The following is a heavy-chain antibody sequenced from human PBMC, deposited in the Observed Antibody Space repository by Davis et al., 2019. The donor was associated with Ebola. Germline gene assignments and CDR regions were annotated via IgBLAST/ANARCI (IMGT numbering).Heavy chain of an antibody. D-gene: IGHD1-26*01. J-gene: IGHJ3*02. CDR1: GYTFTGYY. CDR2: INPNSGGT. V-gene: IGHV1-2*02. Sequence: ASVKVSCKASGYTFTGYYMHWVRQAPGQGLEWMGWINPNSGGTNYAQKFQGRVTMTRDTSISTAYMELSRLRSDDTAVYYCARVRGSFGIDAFDIWGQGTMVTVSS. CDR3: ARVRGSFGIDAFDI.